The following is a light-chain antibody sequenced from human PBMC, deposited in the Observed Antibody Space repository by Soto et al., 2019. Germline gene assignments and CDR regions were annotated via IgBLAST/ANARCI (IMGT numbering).Light chain of an antibody. V-gene: IGKV1-27*01. CDR1: QGIHNL. Sequence: DIEMTQSPASLSAFVAYSVTMSCRASQGIHNLFAWYQHKPGKAPTLLIFGASTLHSGVPSRFSGSGSGTDFTLTITNLQPEDVATYYCHKYDMDTPATFGQGTKVDIK. CDR2: GAS. CDR3: HKYDMDTPAT. J-gene: IGKJ1*01.